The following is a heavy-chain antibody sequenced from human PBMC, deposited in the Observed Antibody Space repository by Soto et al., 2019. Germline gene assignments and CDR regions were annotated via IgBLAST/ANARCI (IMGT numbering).Heavy chain of an antibody. CDR1: GYTFTSYG. D-gene: IGHD6-13*01. CDR2: ISAYNGNT. Sequence: ASVKVSCKASGYTFTSYGISWVRQAPGQGLEWMGWISAYNGNTNYAQKLQGRVTMTTDTSTSTAYMELRSLRSDDTALYYCARPQYSSSWRNAFDIWGQGTMVTVSS. CDR3: ARPQYSSSWRNAFDI. V-gene: IGHV1-18*01. J-gene: IGHJ3*02.